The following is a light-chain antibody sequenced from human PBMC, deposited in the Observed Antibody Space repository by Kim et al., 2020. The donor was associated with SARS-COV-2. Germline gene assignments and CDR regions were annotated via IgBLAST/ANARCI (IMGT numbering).Light chain of an antibody. CDR2: ANN. V-gene: IGLV1-40*01. CDR3: QSYDGSLRAVI. J-gene: IGLJ2*01. CDR1: NSNLGAGYG. Sequence: QPVLTQPPSVSGAPGQRVTISCTGSNSNLGAGYGVHWYQQVLGAAPKVLIYANNNRPSGVPDRFSGSATGHSASLVITGLQAEDEADYYCQSYDGSLRAVIFGGGTKVTVL.